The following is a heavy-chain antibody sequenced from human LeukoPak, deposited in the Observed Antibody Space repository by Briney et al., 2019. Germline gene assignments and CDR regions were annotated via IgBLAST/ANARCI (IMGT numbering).Heavy chain of an antibody. CDR1: GFTFSSYA. Sequence: PGGSLRLSCAASGFTFSSYAMSWVRQAPGKGLEWVSAISGSGGSTYYADSVKGRFTISRDNSKNTLYLQMNSLRAEDTAVYYCAKDGGSSLNARYNLFDPWGQGTLVTVSS. CDR3: AKDGGSSLNARYNLFDP. J-gene: IGHJ5*02. D-gene: IGHD6-13*01. CDR2: ISGSGGST. V-gene: IGHV3-23*01.